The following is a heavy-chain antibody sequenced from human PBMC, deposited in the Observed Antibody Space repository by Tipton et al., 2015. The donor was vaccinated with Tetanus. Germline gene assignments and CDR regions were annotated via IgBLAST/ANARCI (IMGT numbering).Heavy chain of an antibody. CDR3: VAMVTASHYYGMDV. J-gene: IGHJ6*02. CDR2: IYYSGST. V-gene: IGHV4-39*01. D-gene: IGHD5-18*01. Sequence: TLSLTCTVSGGSISSSSYYWGWIRQPPGKGLEWIGRIYYSGSTSYTPSLKSRVTISVDTPKNQFSLKLSSVTAADTAVYYCVAMVTASHYYGMDVWGQGTTVTVSS. CDR1: GGSISSSSYY.